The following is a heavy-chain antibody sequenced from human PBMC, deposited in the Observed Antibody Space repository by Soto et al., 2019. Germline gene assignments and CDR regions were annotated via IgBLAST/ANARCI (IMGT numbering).Heavy chain of an antibody. CDR1: GFTFSSYW. CDR3: ARDTERDRIWYYDILTGYYQWFDY. Sequence: GESLSLSCAASGFTFSSYWMSWVRQAPGKGQEWVANIKQDGSEKYYVDSVRGRFTISRDNDKNSLYLQMNSLRAEDTAVYYCARDTERDRIWYYDILTGYYQWFDYWGQGTLVTVSS. V-gene: IGHV3-7*01. J-gene: IGHJ4*02. CDR2: IKQDGSEK. D-gene: IGHD3-9*01.